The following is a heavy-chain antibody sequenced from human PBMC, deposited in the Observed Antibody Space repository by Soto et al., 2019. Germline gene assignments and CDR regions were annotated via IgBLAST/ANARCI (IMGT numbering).Heavy chain of an antibody. J-gene: IGHJ6*02. CDR1: GGTFTSYA. V-gene: IGHV1-69*01. Sequence: QVQLVQSGAEVKKPGSSVKVSCKAIGGTFTSYAITWVRQAPGQGLEWMGETIPILDRSAYAPKFRGRLTKTAGESTDKAFKEMRSLRSDDTAVYYGARGTTIFGVAPRALPPDVWGQGTAVTVSS. D-gene: IGHD3-3*01. CDR2: TIPILDRS. CDR3: ARGTTIFGVAPRALPPDV.